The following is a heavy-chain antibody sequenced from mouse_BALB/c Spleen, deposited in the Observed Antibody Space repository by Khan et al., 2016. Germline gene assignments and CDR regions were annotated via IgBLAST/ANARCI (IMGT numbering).Heavy chain of an antibody. CDR2: INSNGGTT. CDR1: GFTFSSYG. CDR3: ARDLQFAY. Sequence: EVELVESGGGLVQPGGSLKLSCAASGFTFSSYGMSWIRQIPDKRLELVAIINSNGGTTYYPDSVKGRFTISRDNAKNARYLQMSSLKSEDTAMYYCARDLQFAYWGQGTQVTVSA. J-gene: IGHJ3*01. V-gene: IGHV5-6-3*01.